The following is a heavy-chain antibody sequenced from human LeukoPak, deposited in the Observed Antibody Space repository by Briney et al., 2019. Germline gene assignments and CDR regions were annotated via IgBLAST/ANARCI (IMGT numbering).Heavy chain of an antibody. D-gene: IGHD3-22*01. CDR1: GYSISSDNY. Sequence: SETLSPTCAVSGYSISSDNYWVWIRQPPGQGLEWTGGIYHSGSTYYNPSLKSRVTMSVDTSKNQFSLKLSSVTAADTAVYYCARAPRDSSSSNYMRRFDYWGQGTLVTVSS. CDR2: IYHSGST. J-gene: IGHJ4*02. CDR3: ARAPRDSSSSNYMRRFDY. V-gene: IGHV4-38-2*01.